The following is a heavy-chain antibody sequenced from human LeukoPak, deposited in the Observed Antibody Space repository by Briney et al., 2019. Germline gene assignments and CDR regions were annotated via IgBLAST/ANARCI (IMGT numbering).Heavy chain of an antibody. J-gene: IGHJ3*02. CDR1: GYTFTSYG. V-gene: IGHV1-18*01. CDR3: ARAHSKSYYYGSGILPDAFDI. CDR2: ISAYNTNT. Sequence: ASVKASCKASGYTFTSYGISWVRQAPGQGLEWMGWISAYNTNTNYAQKLQGRVTMTTDTSTSTAYMELRSLRSDDTAVYYCARAHSKSYYYGSGILPDAFDIWGQGTMVTVSS. D-gene: IGHD3-10*01.